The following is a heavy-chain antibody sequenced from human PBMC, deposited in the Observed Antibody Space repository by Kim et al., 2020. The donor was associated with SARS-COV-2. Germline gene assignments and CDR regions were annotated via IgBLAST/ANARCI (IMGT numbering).Heavy chain of an antibody. V-gene: IGHV3-33*06. CDR1: GFTFSSYA. Sequence: GGSLRLSCAASGFTFSSYAMHWVRQAPGKGLEWVAVIWYDGSNKYYAYSVKGRFTISRDNSKNTLYLQMNSLRAEDTAVYYCAKDNPLWWTLDYWGQGTL. CDR3: AKDNPLWWTLDY. J-gene: IGHJ4*02. D-gene: IGHD3-10*01. CDR2: IWYDGSNK.